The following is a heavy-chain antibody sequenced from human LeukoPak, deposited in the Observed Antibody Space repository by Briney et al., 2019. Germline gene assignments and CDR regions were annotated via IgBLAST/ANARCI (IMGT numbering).Heavy chain of an antibody. D-gene: IGHD6-19*01. CDR1: GFTLSSYW. Sequence: GGSLRLSCPASGFTLSSYWMSWVRQAPGKGLVWVSRINSDGSSTSYADSVKGRFTISRDNAKNTLYLQMNSLRAEDTAVYYCANTGTGKQWLPDYWGQGTLVTVSS. CDR2: INSDGSST. CDR3: ANTGTGKQWLPDY. V-gene: IGHV3-74*01. J-gene: IGHJ4*02.